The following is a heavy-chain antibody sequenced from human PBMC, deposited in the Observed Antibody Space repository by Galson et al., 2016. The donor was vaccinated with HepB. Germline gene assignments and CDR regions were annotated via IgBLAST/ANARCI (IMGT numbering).Heavy chain of an antibody. CDR1: GSRFTSYW. D-gene: IGHD1-26*01. Sequence: QSGAEVTKPGESLRISCQGSGSRFTSYWITWVRQMPGKGLEWMGRIDPSDSYTNYGPSFQGHVTISADKSINTAYLQWSGLKASDTAMYFCIYSGNYDTFDYWGQGTLVTVSS. CDR2: IDPSDSYT. V-gene: IGHV5-10-1*01. CDR3: IYSGNYDTFDY. J-gene: IGHJ4*02.